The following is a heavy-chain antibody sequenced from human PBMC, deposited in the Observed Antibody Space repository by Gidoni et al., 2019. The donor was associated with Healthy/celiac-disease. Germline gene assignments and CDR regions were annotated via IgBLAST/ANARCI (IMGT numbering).Heavy chain of an antibody. V-gene: IGHV3-66*01. J-gene: IGHJ6*02. CDR1: GFTVSSNY. D-gene: IGHD2-15*01. Sequence: EVQLVESGGGLVQHGGSLRLSCAASGFTVSSNYMSWVRQAPGKGLEWVSVIYSGGSTYYADSVKGRFTITRDNSKNTLYLQMNSLRAEDTAVYYCARGGGYCSGGSCYYYYGMDVWGQGTTVTVSS. CDR2: IYSGGST. CDR3: ARGGGYCSGGSCYYYYGMDV.